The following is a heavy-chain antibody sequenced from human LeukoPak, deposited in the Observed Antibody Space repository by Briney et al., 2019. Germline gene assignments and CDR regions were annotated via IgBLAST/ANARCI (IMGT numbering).Heavy chain of an antibody. CDR2: TRYDGSNK. D-gene: IGHD2-15*01. J-gene: IGHJ4*02. CDR1: GFTFSSYG. CDR3: AKEGVGYCSGGSCYYFDY. Sequence: GGSLRLSCAASGFTFSSYGMHWVRQAPGKGLEWVAFTRYDGSNKYYADSVKGRFTISRDNSKHTLYLQMNSPRAEDTAVYYCAKEGVGYCSGGSCYYFDYWGQGTLVTVSS. V-gene: IGHV3-30*02.